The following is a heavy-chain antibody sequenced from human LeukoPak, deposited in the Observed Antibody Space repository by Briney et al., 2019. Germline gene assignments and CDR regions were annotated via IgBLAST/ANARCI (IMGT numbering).Heavy chain of an antibody. CDR3: AREQGYNRPYFDY. Sequence: SQTLSLTCTVSGGSISSYYWSWIRQPQPTGQELMGFIYSWVSENNNPSLTSRGTISVATSKNQYSLNLSSVTATAPAADYCAREQGYNRPYFDYWGQGTLVTVSS. V-gene: IGHV4-59*01. CDR1: GGSISSYY. CDR2: IYSWVSE. J-gene: IGHJ4*02. D-gene: IGHD5-24*01.